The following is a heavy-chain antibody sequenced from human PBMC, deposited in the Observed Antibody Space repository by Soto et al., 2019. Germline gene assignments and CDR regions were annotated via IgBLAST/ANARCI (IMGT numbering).Heavy chain of an antibody. CDR3: AKDQGSSWYEIDY. V-gene: IGHV3-23*01. Sequence: PGGSLRLSCAASGFTFSNYAVTWVRQAPGKGLEWVSTISGSCGSTYYADSVKGRFTISRDNSKNTLYLQMNSLRAEDTAVYYCAKDQGSSWYEIDYWGQGTLVTVSS. CDR2: ISGSCGST. D-gene: IGHD6-13*01. J-gene: IGHJ4*02. CDR1: GFTFSNYA.